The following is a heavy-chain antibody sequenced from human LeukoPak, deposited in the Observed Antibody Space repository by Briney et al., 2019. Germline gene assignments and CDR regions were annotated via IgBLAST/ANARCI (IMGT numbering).Heavy chain of an antibody. D-gene: IGHD3-10*01. V-gene: IGHV4-59*01. J-gene: IGHJ5*02. CDR3: ARDYGSGSYYSWFDP. Sequence: KPSETLSLTCTVSGGSISSYYWSWIRQPPGKGLEWIRYIYYSGSTNYNPSLKSRVTISVDTSKNQFSLKLSSVTAADTAVYYCARDYGSGSYYSWFDPWGQGTLVTVSS. CDR2: IYYSGST. CDR1: GGSISSYY.